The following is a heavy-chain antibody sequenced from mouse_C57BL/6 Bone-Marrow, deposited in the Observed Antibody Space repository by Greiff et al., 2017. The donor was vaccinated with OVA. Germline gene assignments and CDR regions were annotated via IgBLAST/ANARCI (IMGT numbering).Heavy chain of an antibody. CDR3: ARHRGLRAWFAY. V-gene: IGHV5-6*01. D-gene: IGHD2-4*01. CDR1: GFTFSSYG. Sequence: EVQGVESGGDLVKPGGSLKLSCAASGFTFSSYGMSWVRQTPDKRLEWVATISSGGSYTYYPDSVKGRFTISRDNAKNTLYLQMRSLKSEDTAMYYCARHRGLRAWFAYWGQGTLVTVSA. J-gene: IGHJ3*01. CDR2: ISSGGSYT.